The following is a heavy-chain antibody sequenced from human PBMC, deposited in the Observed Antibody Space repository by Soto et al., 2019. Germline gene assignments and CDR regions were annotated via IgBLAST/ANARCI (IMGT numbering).Heavy chain of an antibody. D-gene: IGHD2-15*01. V-gene: IGHV3-21*01. Sequence: GGSWRPPVAALGLTLSDYSMNWVRQAQGRGLEWVSFISGSGKSIYYGDSVKGRFYTSRDNARNSLFLHMSRLTAEDTAVYYCAREGDRINDMMDVWGQGTTVTVSS. CDR2: ISGSGKSI. CDR3: AREGDRINDMMDV. J-gene: IGHJ6*02. CDR1: GLTLSDYS.